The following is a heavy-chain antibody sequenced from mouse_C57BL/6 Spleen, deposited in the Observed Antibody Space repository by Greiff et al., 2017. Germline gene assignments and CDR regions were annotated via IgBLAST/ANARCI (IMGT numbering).Heavy chain of an antibody. V-gene: IGHV14-3*01. J-gene: IGHJ2*01. D-gene: IGHD2-5*01. Sequence: EVLLVESGAELVRPGASVKLSCTASGFNIQNTYMHWVKQRPEQGLEWIGRIDPANGNTKYAPKFPGKATITADTSSNTAYLQLSSLTSEDTAIDYCAPSTIVTSFDYRGEGNTHTVSS. CDR1: GFNIQNTY. CDR2: IDPANGNT. CDR3: APSTIVTSFDY.